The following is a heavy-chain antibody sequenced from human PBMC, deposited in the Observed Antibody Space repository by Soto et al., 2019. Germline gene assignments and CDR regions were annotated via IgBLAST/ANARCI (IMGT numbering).Heavy chain of an antibody. CDR1: GVTFSNAW. J-gene: IGHJ6*02. Sequence: GGSLRLSCAASGVTFSNAWMSWARQAPGKGLEWVGRIKSKTDGGTTDYAAPVKGRFTISRDDSKNTLYLQMNSLKTEDTAVYYCTTGDTHDYYDSSGYYYLPYGMDVWGPGTTVTVSS. CDR3: TTGDTHDYYDSSGYYYLPYGMDV. V-gene: IGHV3-15*01. CDR2: IKSKTDGGTT. D-gene: IGHD3-22*01.